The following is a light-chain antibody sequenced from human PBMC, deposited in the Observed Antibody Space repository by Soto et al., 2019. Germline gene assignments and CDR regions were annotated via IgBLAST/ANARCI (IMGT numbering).Light chain of an antibody. CDR2: EGS. CDR1: SSDVGTYNL. V-gene: IGLV2-23*03. Sequence: QSALTQPASVSGSPGQSITISCTGTSSDVGTYNLVSWYQQHPGKAPKLMIYEGSKRPSGVSNRFSGSKSGNTASLTISGLQAEDEADDYCCSYAGISTFVVFGGGTKLTVL. J-gene: IGLJ2*01. CDR3: CSYAGISTFVV.